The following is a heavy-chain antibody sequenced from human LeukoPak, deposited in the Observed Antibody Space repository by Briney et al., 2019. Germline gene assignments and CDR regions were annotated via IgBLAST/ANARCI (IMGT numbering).Heavy chain of an antibody. CDR3: ARDLLRDYSNSSYFDY. Sequence: ASVKVSCKASGYTFTSYGISWVRQAPGQGLEWMGWISAYNGNTNYAQKLQGRVTMTTDTSTSTAYMELRSLRSDDTAVYYCARDLLRDYSNSSYFDYWGQGTLVTVSS. V-gene: IGHV1-18*01. CDR2: ISAYNGNT. CDR1: GYTFTSYG. D-gene: IGHD6-6*01. J-gene: IGHJ4*02.